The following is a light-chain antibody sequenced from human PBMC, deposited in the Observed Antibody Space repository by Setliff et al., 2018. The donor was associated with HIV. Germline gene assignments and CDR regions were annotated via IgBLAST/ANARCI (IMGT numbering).Light chain of an antibody. V-gene: IGKV4-1*01. Sequence: DIVMTQSPNSLAVSLGERATINCKSSQSIFFSLNNKNYLTWYQQKPGQPPKLLISWASTREAGVPDRFVGSGSGTDFTLTISSLQAEDVAVYYCHQYYTTPYTFGQGTKV. J-gene: IGKJ2*01. CDR1: QSIFFSLNNKNY. CDR2: WAS. CDR3: HQYYTTPYT.